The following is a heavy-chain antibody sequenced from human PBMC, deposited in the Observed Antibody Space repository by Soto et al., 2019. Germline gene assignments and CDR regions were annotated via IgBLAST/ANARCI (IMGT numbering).Heavy chain of an antibody. CDR1: GGSITSHDW. CDR3: ARDRAGIAAAGLDY. CDR2: IYHSGST. Sequence: QVQLQESGPGLVKPSGTLSLTCVVSGGSITSHDWWSWVRQPPGKGLEWIGQIYHSGSTNYNPSLKSRVTISVDKSKNHFSLRLRSVTAADTAVDYCARDRAGIAAAGLDYWGQGTLVTVSS. V-gene: IGHV4-4*02. J-gene: IGHJ4*02. D-gene: IGHD6-13*01.